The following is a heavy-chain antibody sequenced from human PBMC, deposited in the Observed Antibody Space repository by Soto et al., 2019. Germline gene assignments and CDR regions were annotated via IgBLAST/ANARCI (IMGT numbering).Heavy chain of an antibody. V-gene: IGHV3-48*02. Sequence: EVQLVESGGGLVQPGGSLRLTCVASGFPFSIYSMNWVRQAPGKGLEWSSYITSDTNTIKYADSVKGRFTISRDNAKNLVYMKMNSLRYDDTAVYFCARSVEGHFDYWGQGTVVTVSS. J-gene: IGHJ4*02. CDR2: ITSDTNTI. D-gene: IGHD6-19*01. CDR1: GFPFSIYS. CDR3: ARSVEGHFDY.